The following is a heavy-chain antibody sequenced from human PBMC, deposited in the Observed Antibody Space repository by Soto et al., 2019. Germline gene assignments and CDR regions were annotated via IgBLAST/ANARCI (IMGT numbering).Heavy chain of an antibody. D-gene: IGHD5-18*01. CDR3: ARADTAMTTPFDY. CDR2: VDYSGTA. J-gene: IGHJ4*02. CDR1: GRSISNFY. Sequence: PSETLSLTCTVSGRSISNFYWSWIRQPPGKGLEWIGYVDYSGTANYNPSLKSRVSMSVDTSKNQLSLKVTSVTAADTAMYYCARADTAMTTPFDYWGQGTLVTVSS. V-gene: IGHV4-59*12.